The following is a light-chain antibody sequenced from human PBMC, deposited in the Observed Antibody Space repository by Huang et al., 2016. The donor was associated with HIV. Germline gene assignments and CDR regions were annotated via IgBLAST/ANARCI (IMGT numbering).Light chain of an antibody. CDR1: QNVTDS. J-gene: IGKJ4*01. CDR2: RAA. Sequence: EIVLTQSPATLSLSPGERATLSCRASQNVTDSLTWYRQKPGQAPSLLLDRAANRATGTQARFSGSGSGTDFTLTISSLEPEDFAIYYCQERIQWPRLTFGGGTKVEIK. CDR3: QERIQWPRLT. V-gene: IGKV3-11*01.